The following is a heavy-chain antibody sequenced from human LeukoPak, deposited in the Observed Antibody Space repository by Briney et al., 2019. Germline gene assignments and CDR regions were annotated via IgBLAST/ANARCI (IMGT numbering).Heavy chain of an antibody. J-gene: IGHJ4*02. CDR1: GGSISSGDYY. CDR2: IYYSGST. V-gene: IGHV4-30-4*08. Sequence: ASETLSLTCTVSGGSISSGDYYWSWLRQPPGKGLEWIGHIYYSGSTYYNPSLKSRVTISVDTSKNQFSLKLSSVTAADTVVYYCARYDFWSGYFDYWGQGTLVTVSS. D-gene: IGHD3-3*01. CDR3: ARYDFWSGYFDY.